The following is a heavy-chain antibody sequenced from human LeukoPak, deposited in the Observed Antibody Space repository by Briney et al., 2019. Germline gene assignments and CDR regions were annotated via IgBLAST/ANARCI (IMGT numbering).Heavy chain of an antibody. V-gene: IGHV3-53*01. J-gene: IGHJ4*02. CDR1: GFTLSSYA. CDR2: IYSGGST. Sequence: GGSLRLSCVGSGFTLSSYAMSWVRQAPGKGLEWVSVIYSGGSTYYADSVKGRFTISRDNSKNTLYLQMNSLRAEDTAVYYCARVGGDYWGQGTLVTVSS. D-gene: IGHD3-16*01. CDR3: ARVGGDY.